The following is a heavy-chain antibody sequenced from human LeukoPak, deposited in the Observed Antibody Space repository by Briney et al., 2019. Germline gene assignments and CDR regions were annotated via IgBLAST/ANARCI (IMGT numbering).Heavy chain of an antibody. D-gene: IGHD3-22*01. CDR1: GYTFTGYY. J-gene: IGHJ4*02. V-gene: IGHV1-2*06. Sequence: ASVKVSCKASGYTFTGYYIHWVRQAPGQGLEWMGRINPNSDGTDYAQRFQGRVTLTRDTSISTAYMDLSRLTSDDTAVYFCARVELTTGPRYFDCWGPGTLVTVSS. CDR3: ARVELTTGPRYFDC. CDR2: INPNSDGT.